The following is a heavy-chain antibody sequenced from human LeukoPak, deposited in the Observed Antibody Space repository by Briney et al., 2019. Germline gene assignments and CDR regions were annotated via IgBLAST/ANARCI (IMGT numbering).Heavy chain of an antibody. CDR1: GGSISSGDYY. Sequence: PSQTLSLTCTVSGGSISSGDYYWSWIRQPPGKGLEWIGYIYYSGSTYYNPSLKSRVTISVDTSKNQFSLKLSSVTAADTAVYYCARARLVEYYDFWSGYVDYWGQGTLVTVSS. J-gene: IGHJ4*02. V-gene: IGHV4-30-4*01. CDR3: ARARLVEYYDFWSGYVDY. D-gene: IGHD3-3*01. CDR2: IYYSGST.